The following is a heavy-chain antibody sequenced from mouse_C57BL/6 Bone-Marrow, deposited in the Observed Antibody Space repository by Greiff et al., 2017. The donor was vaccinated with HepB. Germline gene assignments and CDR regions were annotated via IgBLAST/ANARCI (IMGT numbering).Heavy chain of an antibody. CDR1: GYTFTSYW. J-gene: IGHJ2*01. V-gene: IGHV1-50*01. Sequence: QVQLQQPGAELVKPGASVKLSCKASGYTFTSYWMQWVKQRPGQGLEWIGEIDPSDSYTNYNQKFKGKATLTVDTSSSTAYMQLSSLTSEDSAVYYCARSTPSYYFDYWGQGTTLSVSS. CDR3: ARSTPSYYFDY. CDR2: IDPSDSYT.